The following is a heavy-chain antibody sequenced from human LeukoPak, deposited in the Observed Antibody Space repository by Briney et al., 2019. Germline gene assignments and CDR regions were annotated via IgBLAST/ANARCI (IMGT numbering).Heavy chain of an antibody. D-gene: IGHD6-19*01. CDR1: GYTFTSYG. CDR3: ARDRGSGWLGNIQH. J-gene: IGHJ1*01. V-gene: IGHV1-18*04. CDR2: ISAYNGNT. Sequence: ASVTVSCKAAGYTFTSYGISWVRQAPGQGLGWMGWISAYNGNTNYAQKLQGRVTMTTDTSTSTAYMELRSLRSDDTAVYYCARDRGSGWLGNIQHWGQGTLVTVSS.